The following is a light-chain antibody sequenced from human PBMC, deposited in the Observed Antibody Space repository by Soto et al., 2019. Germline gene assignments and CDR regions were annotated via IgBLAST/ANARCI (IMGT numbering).Light chain of an antibody. CDR1: TSNIGNNT. J-gene: IGLJ2*01. V-gene: IGLV1-36*01. Sequence: QLVLTQPSSVSDAPGQRVTISCSGSTSNIGNNTVNWYQQLPGRAPKLLVFYDDVLPAGVSDRFSGSKSGTSASLAISGLQSEDEADYYCATWDDSLNAPVFGGGTQLTVL. CDR3: ATWDDSLNAPV. CDR2: YDD.